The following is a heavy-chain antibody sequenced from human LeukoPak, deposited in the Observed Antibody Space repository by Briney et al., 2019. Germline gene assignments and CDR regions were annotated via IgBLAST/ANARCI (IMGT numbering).Heavy chain of an antibody. V-gene: IGHV3-23*01. J-gene: IGHJ4*02. D-gene: IGHD2-15*01. CDR3: AKQESWSNFDS. Sequence: GGSLRLSCAASGFTFRSYAMSWVRQAPGKGLEWVSAISGSGGSTFSADSVKGRFTISRDNSKNTLYLQMNSLRADDTAVYYCAKQESWSNFDSWGQGTLVTVSS. CDR1: GFTFRSYA. CDR2: ISGSGGST.